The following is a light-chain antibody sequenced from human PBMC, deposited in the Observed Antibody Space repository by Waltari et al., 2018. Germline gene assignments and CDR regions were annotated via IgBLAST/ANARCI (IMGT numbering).Light chain of an antibody. CDR3: QQRTIWSGP. CDR1: EGISNY. CDR2: DAS. Sequence: VLTQSPATLSLSPGERPTLSCRASEGISNYLAWYQQKPGQAPRLLIYDASTRATGIPARFSGSGSGTDFTLTISSLEPDDFAVYYCQQRTIWSGPFGQGTKVEIK. J-gene: IGKJ1*01. V-gene: IGKV3-11*01.